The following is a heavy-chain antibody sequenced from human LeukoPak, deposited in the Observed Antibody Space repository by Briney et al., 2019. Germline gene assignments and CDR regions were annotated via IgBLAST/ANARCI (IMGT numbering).Heavy chain of an antibody. V-gene: IGHV1-18*01. J-gene: IGHJ4*02. Sequence: EASVKVSCKASGYTFTSYGISWVRQAPGQGLEWMGWISAYNGNTNYAQKLQGRVTMTTDTSTSTAYMELRSLRSDGTAVYYCARDGRRVATKTPYPGYWGQGTLVTVSS. CDR2: ISAYNGNT. CDR1: GYTFTSYG. CDR3: ARDGRRVATKTPYPGY. D-gene: IGHD5-24*01.